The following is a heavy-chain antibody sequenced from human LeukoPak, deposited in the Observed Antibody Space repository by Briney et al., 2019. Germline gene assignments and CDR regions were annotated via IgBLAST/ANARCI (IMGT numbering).Heavy chain of an antibody. V-gene: IGHV1-8*03. J-gene: IGHJ4*02. Sequence: ASVKVSCKASGGTFSSYAISWVRQAPGQGLEWMGWMNPNSGNTGYAQKFQGRVTITRNTSISTAYMELNSLRSEDTAVYYCARGLLGYCSSTSCDDFDYWGQGTLVTVSS. CDR2: MNPNSGNT. CDR3: ARGLLGYCSSTSCDDFDY. D-gene: IGHD2-2*01. CDR1: GGTFSSYA.